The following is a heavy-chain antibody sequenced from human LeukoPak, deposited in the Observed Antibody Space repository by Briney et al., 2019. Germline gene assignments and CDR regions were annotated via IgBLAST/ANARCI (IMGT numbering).Heavy chain of an antibody. CDR2: INPSGGST. J-gene: IGHJ4*02. CDR1: GYTFTSYY. D-gene: IGHD3-3*01. V-gene: IGHV1-46*01. CDR3: ARGTNTYDFLSGSFGY. Sequence: ASVKVSCKASGYTFTSYYMHWVRQAPGQGLEWMGIINPSGGSTSYAQKFQGRVTMTRDTSTSTVYMELSSLRSEDTAVYYCARGTNTYDFLSGSFGYWGQGTLVTVSS.